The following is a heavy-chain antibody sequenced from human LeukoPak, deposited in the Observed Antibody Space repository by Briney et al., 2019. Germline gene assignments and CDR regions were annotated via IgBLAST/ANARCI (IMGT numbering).Heavy chain of an antibody. CDR3: ARDGVSTTPDFDY. CDR2: IYPNSGAT. Sequence: ASVKVSCKTSGYTFTAYYRYWVRQAPGQGRECMGWIYPNSGATGYAQNLQGRVTMTRDMSVSTIYMELSRLRSDDTAVYYCARDGVSTTPDFDYWGQGTLVTVSS. CDR1: GYTFTAYY. D-gene: IGHD2-8*01. J-gene: IGHJ4*02. V-gene: IGHV1-2*02.